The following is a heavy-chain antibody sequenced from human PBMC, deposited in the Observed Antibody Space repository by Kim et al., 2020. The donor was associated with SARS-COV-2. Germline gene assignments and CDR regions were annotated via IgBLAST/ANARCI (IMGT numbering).Heavy chain of an antibody. D-gene: IGHD3-9*01. CDR1: GYTFTSYY. CDR2: INPSGGST. CDR3: ARDPRYFDWLLDVGRDAFDI. J-gene: IGHJ3*02. V-gene: IGHV1-46*01. Sequence: ASVKVSCKASGYTFTSYYMHWVRQAPGQGLEWMGIINPSGGSTSYAQKFQGRVTMTRDTSTSTVYMELSSLRSEDTAVYYCARDPRYFDWLLDVGRDAFDIWGQGTMVTVSS.